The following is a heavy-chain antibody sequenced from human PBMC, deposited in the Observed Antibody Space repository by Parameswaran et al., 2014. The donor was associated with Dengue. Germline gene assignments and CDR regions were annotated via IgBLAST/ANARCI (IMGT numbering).Heavy chain of an antibody. CDR3: ARYYGSGSYYNGDTPFDY. CDR2: ISSSSSYI. V-gene: IGHV3-21*01. D-gene: IGHD3-10*01. J-gene: IGHJ4*02. Sequence: KWIRQPPGKGLEWVSSISSSSSYIYYADSVKGRFTISRDNAKNSLYLQMNSLRAEDTAVYYCARYYGSGSYYNGDTPFDYWGQGTLVTVSS.